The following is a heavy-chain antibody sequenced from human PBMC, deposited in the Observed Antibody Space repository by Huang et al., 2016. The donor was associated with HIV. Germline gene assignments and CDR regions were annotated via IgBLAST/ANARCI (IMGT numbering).Heavy chain of an antibody. CDR1: GESLSDFF. V-gene: IGHV4-34*02. CDR2: INQRGRT. J-gene: IGHJ4*02. CDR3: ARGRGSSWSLFDT. D-gene: IGHD6-13*01. Sequence: QVQLEQWGARLLKPSETLSLTCAVYGESLSDFFWSWIRQPPGKGLAWIGEINQRGRTNYNPSLKGRVTIAVDTSKKQFSLKLKSVTAADTSMYYCARGRGSSWSLFDTWGQGSLVTVFS.